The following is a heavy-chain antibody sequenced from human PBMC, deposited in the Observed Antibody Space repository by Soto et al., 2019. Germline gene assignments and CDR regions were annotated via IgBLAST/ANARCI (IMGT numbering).Heavy chain of an antibody. CDR1: GGSINSYG. CDR3: ARDIGSYAYAEGY. V-gene: IGHV4-4*07. CDR2: VYSSGTT. Sequence: PSETLSLTCSVSGGSINSYGWSWIRQPAGKGLEWIGRVYSSGTTGYNPSLNSRATMSVETSKNQFSLKLTSVTAADTAVYYCARDIGSYAYAEGYWGQGIQVTVSS. D-gene: IGHD2-2*01. J-gene: IGHJ4*02.